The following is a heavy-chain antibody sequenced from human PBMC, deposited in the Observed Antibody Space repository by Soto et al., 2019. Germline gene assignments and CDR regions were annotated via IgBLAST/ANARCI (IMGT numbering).Heavy chain of an antibody. Sequence: GGSLRLSCAASGFTFSRFELHWVSQAPGKGLEWISYISSSGSTAYYASSVEGRFTISRDNANNSVYLQMDSLRAEDTALYYCMRAAWFPYLSFYWGQGALVTVSS. CDR2: ISSSGSTA. J-gene: IGHJ4*02. CDR1: GFTFSRFE. D-gene: IGHD3-10*01. CDR3: MRAAWFPYLSFY. V-gene: IGHV3-48*03.